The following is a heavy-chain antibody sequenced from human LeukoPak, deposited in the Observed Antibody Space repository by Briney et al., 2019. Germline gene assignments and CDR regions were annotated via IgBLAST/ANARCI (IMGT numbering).Heavy chain of an antibody. CDR3: ASSFSGGGSGSYSGFDP. D-gene: IGHD3-10*01. Sequence: ASVKVSCKASGYTFTGYYMHWVRQAPGQGLEWMGWINPNSGGTNYAQKFQGWVTMTRDTSISTAYMELSRLRSDDTAVYYCASSFSGGGSGSYSGFDPWGQGTLVTVSS. CDR2: INPNSGGT. V-gene: IGHV1-2*04. J-gene: IGHJ5*02. CDR1: GYTFTGYY.